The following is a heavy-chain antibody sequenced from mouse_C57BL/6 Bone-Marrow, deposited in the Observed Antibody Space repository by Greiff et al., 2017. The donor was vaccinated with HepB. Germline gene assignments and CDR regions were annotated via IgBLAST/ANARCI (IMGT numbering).Heavy chain of an antibody. V-gene: IGHV5-16*01. Sequence: EVQLVESGGGLVQPGGSMKLSCTASGFTFSDYYMAWVRQVPEKGLEWVANINYDGSNTYYPDTVKGRFIISRDNAKNILYLQMSRLKSEDTATYYCAREPNYLDFEGRGTAPTVT. CDR2: INYDGSNT. J-gene: IGHJ1*03. CDR1: GFTFSDYY. CDR3: AREPNYLDFEG.